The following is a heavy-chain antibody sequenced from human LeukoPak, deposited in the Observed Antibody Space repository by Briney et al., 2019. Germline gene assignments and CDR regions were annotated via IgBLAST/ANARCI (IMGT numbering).Heavy chain of an antibody. CDR1: GYTFTSNY. CDR2: IYPRDGST. CDR3: ARSEYDLQGSSARWPDY. J-gene: IGHJ4*02. Sequence: GASVKVSCKASGYTFTSNYIHWVRQAPGQGLEWMGMIYPRDGSTSYAQKFQGRVTITRDTSASTAYMELSSLGSEDTAVYYCARSEYDLQGSSARWPDYWGQGALVTVSS. D-gene: IGHD2/OR15-2a*01. V-gene: IGHV1-46*01.